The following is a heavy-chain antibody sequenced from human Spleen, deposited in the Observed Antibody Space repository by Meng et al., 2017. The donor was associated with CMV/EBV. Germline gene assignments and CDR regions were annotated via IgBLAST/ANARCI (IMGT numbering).Heavy chain of an antibody. CDR2: ISYDGSNK. Sequence: GGSLRLSCAASGFTFSSYAMHWVRQAPGKGLEWVAVISYDGSNKYYADSVKGRFTISRDNSKNTLYLQMNSLRAEDTAVYYCATCVTIFGARGYFDSWGQGTLVTVSS. V-gene: IGHV3-30-3*01. D-gene: IGHD3-3*01. CDR3: ATCVTIFGARGYFDS. J-gene: IGHJ4*02. CDR1: GFTFSSYA.